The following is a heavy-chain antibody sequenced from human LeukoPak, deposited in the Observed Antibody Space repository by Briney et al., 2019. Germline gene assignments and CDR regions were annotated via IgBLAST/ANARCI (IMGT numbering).Heavy chain of an antibody. CDR3: ARAPPNSYGLLDY. J-gene: IGHJ4*02. D-gene: IGHD5-18*01. V-gene: IGHV1-69*13. CDR1: GDIISNFA. Sequence: SVKVSCKASGDIISNFAVSWVRQAPGQGLEWMGGIIPIFGTANYAQKFQGRVTITADESTSTAYMELSSLRSEDTAVYYCARAPPNSYGLLDYWGQGTLVTVSS. CDR2: IIPIFGTA.